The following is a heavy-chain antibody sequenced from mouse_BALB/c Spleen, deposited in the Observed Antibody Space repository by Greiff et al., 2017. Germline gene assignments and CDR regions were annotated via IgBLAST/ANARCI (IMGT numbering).Heavy chain of an antibody. CDR3: APTIGWAMDY. J-gene: IGHJ4*01. V-gene: IGHV5-17*02. D-gene: IGHD2-10*01. CDR2: ISSGSSTI. Sequence: DVKLVESGGGLVQPGGSRKLSCAASGFTFSSFGMHWVRQAPEKGLEWVAYISSGSSTIYYADTVKGRFTISRDNPKNTLFLQMTSLRSEDTAMYYCAPTIGWAMDYWGQGTSVTVSS. CDR1: GFTFSSFG.